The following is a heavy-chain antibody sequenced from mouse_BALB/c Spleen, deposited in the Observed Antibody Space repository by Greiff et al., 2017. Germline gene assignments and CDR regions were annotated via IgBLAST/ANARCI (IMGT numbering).Heavy chain of an antibody. CDR1: GYTFTDYN. J-gene: IGHJ3*01. Sequence: VQLQQLGPELVKPGASVKISCKASGYTFTDYNMHWVKQSHGKSLEWIGYIYPYNGGTGYNQKFKSKATLTVDNSSSTAYMELRSLTSEDSAVYYCARGGYGYDWFAYWGQGTLVTVSA. D-gene: IGHD2-2*01. CDR3: ARGGYGYDWFAY. V-gene: IGHV1S29*02. CDR2: IYPYNGGT.